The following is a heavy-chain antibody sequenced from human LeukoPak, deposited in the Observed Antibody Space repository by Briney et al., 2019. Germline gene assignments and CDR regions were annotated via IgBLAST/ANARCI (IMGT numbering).Heavy chain of an antibody. CDR2: IYSSGST. CDR1: GYSISSGYS. V-gene: IGHV4-38-2*01. J-gene: IGHJ4*02. Sequence: SETLSLTCAVSGYSISSGYSWDWIRQSPGKGLEWIGNIYSSGSTYYNPSLKSRVTISVDTSKNQFSLSLNSVTAADTAVYYCARRKTLFWYFDYWGQGTLVTVS. CDR3: ARRKTLFWYFDY. D-gene: IGHD3-3*01.